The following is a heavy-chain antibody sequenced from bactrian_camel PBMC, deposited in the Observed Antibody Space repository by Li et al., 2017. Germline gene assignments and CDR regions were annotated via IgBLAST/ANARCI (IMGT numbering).Heavy chain of an antibody. Sequence: GGSVQAGGSLRLSCVVSGYTYLGCMGWFRQAPGKGREGLASIRNGGLTVYADSVKGRFTISRDNGKSTVALQMNSLTPEDTAVYYCVRDADVSNLFDDIGYWGQGTQVTVS. D-gene: IGHD6*01. CDR2: IRNGGLT. J-gene: IGHJ6*01. V-gene: IGHV3S10*01. CDR3: VRDADVSNLFDDIGY. CDR1: GYTYLGC.